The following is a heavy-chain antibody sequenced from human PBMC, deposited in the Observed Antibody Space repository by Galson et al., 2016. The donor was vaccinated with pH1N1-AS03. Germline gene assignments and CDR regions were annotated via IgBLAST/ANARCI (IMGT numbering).Heavy chain of an antibody. J-gene: IGHJ3*02. CDR3: ARADGHNLVYAFDI. CDR1: GFTFSAYA. Sequence: SLRLSCAASGFTFSAYAMHLVRQAPGKGLEWVAVIWYDGSNKYYADSVKGRFTISRDNSKNTLYLQMNSLRADDTAVYYCARADGHNLVYAFDIWGQGTMVTVSS. V-gene: IGHV3-33*01. CDR2: IWYDGSNK. D-gene: IGHD5-24*01.